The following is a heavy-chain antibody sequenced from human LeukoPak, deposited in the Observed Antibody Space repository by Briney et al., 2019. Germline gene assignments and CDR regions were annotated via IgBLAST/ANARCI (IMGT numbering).Heavy chain of an antibody. V-gene: IGHV1-18*01. J-gene: IGHJ4*02. CDR1: GYTFTSYG. D-gene: IGHD3-22*01. Sequence: GASVKVSCKASGYTFTSYGISWVRQAPGQGLEWMGWISAYNGNTNYAQKLQGRVTMTTDTSTSTAYMELRSLRSDDTAVYYCARGGDGGPYYDSSGYLFDYWGQGTLVTVSS. CDR3: ARGGDGGPYYDSSGYLFDY. CDR2: ISAYNGNT.